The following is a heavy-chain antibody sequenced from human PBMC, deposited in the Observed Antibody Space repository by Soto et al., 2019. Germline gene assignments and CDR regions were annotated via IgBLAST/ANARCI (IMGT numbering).Heavy chain of an antibody. D-gene: IGHD2-15*01. Sequence: SETLCLTCTVCGGSISSSSYYWGWIRQPPGKGLEWIGSIYYSGSTYYNPSLKSRVTISVDTSKNQFSLKLSSVTAADSAVYYCTRSKVSATTFCFDPWGQGTLVTVSS. CDR2: IYYSGST. V-gene: IGHV4-39*01. CDR1: GGSISSSSYY. J-gene: IGHJ5*02. CDR3: TRSKVSATTFCFDP.